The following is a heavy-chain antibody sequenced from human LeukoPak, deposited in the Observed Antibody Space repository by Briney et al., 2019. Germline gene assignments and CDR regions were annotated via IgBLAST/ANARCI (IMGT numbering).Heavy chain of an antibody. D-gene: IGHD3-9*01. J-gene: IGHJ3*02. V-gene: IGHV1-46*01. CDR2: INPSGGST. Sequence: GASVKVSCKASGYTLTSYGISWVRQAPGQGLEWMGVINPSGGSTIYVQKFQDRVTMTRDTSTSTVYMELSSLRSEDTAVYYCARGTGYGASGFDIWGQGTMVTVSS. CDR1: GYTLTSYG. CDR3: ARGTGYGASGFDI.